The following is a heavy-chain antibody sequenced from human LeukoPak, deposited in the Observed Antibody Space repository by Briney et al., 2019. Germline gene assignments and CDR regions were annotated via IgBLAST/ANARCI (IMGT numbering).Heavy chain of an antibody. CDR1: GYSISSGYY. J-gene: IGHJ4*02. CDR2: IYHSGST. CDR3: ARGLRGSPAFDC. D-gene: IGHD2-2*01. V-gene: IGHV4-38-2*02. Sequence: SETLSLTCTVSGYSISSGYYWGWIRQPPGKGLEWIGSIYHSGSTYYNPSLKSRVTISVDTSKNQFSLKLSSVTAADTAVYYCARGLRGSPAFDCWGQGTLVTVSS.